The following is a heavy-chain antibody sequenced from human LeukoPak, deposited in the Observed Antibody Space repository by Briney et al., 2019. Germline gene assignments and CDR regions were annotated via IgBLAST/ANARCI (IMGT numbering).Heavy chain of an antibody. D-gene: IGHD3-22*01. CDR3: ARGPRGPLRYYDSSGYFDY. V-gene: IGHV1-69*05. CDR2: IIPIFSTA. CDR1: GGTFSSYA. J-gene: IGHJ4*02. Sequence: SVKVSCKASGGTFSSYAISWVRKAPGQGLEWMGGIIPIFSTANYAQKFQGRVTITTDESTSTAYMELSSLRSEDTAVYYCARGPRGPLRYYDSSGYFDYWGQGTLVTVSS.